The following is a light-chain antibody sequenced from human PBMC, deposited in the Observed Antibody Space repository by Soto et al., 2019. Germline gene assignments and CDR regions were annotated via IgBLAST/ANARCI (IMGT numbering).Light chain of an antibody. Sequence: EIVLTQSPGTLSLSTGERATLTCRASQSLTSSYLAWYQQKPGQAPSLLIYGASSRATGIPDRFSGSGSGTDFTLTITRLEPKDFAVYYCQQYGTSRTFGQGTKVEIK. CDR2: GAS. V-gene: IGKV3-20*01. CDR3: QQYGTSRT. CDR1: QSLTSSY. J-gene: IGKJ1*01.